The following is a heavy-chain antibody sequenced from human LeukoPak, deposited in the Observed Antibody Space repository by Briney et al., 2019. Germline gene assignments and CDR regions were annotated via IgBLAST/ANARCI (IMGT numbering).Heavy chain of an antibody. Sequence: PGGSLTLSCAASGFIFRNYAMHWVRQAPAPGLEWVAVVWSDGTREYYITSVTGRFTISRDNSKNTLYLQMNNLRAEDTAVYSCARGVAENGNPNYFDPWGRGTLVTVSS. J-gene: IGHJ5*02. CDR3: ARGVAENGNPNYFDP. CDR1: GFIFRNYA. CDR2: VWSDGTRE. V-gene: IGHV3-33*01. D-gene: IGHD6-13*01.